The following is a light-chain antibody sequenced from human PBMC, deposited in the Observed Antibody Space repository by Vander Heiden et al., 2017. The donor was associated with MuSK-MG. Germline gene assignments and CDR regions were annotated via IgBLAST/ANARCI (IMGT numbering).Light chain of an antibody. CDR2: MGS. CDR1: QSLLHSNGYNY. J-gene: IGKJ4*01. V-gene: IGKV2-28*01. CDR3: MQALQSPLT. Sequence: DIVMTQSPLSLPVTTGEPASISCRSSQSLLHSNGYNYLDWYLQRPGQSPQLLIYMGSNRASGVPGRFSGSGSGTDFTLKISRVEAEDAGVYYCMQALQSPLTFGGGTKVEI.